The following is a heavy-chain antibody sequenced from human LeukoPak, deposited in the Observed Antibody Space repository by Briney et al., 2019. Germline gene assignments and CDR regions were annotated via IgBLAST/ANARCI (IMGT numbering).Heavy chain of an antibody. CDR1: GFTFSNYA. Sequence: GGSLRLSCAASGFTFSNYAMNWVRQAPGKGLEWVSSISGSGINTYYADSVKGRFTISRDNSKNTLYLQMNSLRAEDTAVYYCIGGYFDYWGQGTLVTVSS. CDR3: IGGYFDY. J-gene: IGHJ4*02. CDR2: ISGSGINT. V-gene: IGHV3-23*01. D-gene: IGHD3-16*01.